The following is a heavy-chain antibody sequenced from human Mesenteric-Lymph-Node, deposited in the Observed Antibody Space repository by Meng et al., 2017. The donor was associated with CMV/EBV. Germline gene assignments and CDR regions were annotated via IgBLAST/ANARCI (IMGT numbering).Heavy chain of an antibody. V-gene: IGHV4-59*01. CDR2: IYYSGST. CDR3: ARDMGGVVPAATGGYYYYGMDV. Sequence: SETLSLTCTASGGSIISYYWSWIRQPPGKGLRWIGYIYYSGSTNYNPSLKSRVTISVDTSINTADMELSRLRSDDTAVYYCARDMGGVVPAATGGYYYYGMDVWGQGTTVTVSS. J-gene: IGHJ6*02. CDR1: GGSIISYY. D-gene: IGHD2-2*01.